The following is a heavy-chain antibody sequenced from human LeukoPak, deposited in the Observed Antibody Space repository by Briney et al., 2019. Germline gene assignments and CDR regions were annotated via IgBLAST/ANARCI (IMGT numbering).Heavy chain of an antibody. CDR3: VRDAAYSAFNM. J-gene: IGHJ3*02. D-gene: IGHD4-11*01. CDR1: GFTFSSYS. CDR2: ISSSSSTI. V-gene: IGHV3-48*01. Sequence: GGSLRLSCAASGFTFSSYSMNWVRQAPGKGLEWVSYISSSSSTIYYADSVKGRFTISRDNAKNSLYLQMNSLRAEDTAVYYCVRDAAYSAFNMWGQGTMVTVSS.